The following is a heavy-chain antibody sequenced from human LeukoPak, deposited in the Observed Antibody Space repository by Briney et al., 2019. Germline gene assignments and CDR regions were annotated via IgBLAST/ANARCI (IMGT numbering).Heavy chain of an antibody. CDR1: GYSFTSYW. CDR2: IDPGDSDT. CDR3: ARHSSNGGSCYLQDNWFDT. D-gene: IGHD2-15*01. V-gene: IGHV5-51*01. J-gene: IGHJ5*02. Sequence: GESLKISCKGSGYSFTSYWIGWVRQMPGKGLEWMGIIDPGDSDTRYSPSFQGQVTISADKSISTAYLQCSSLKASDTAMYYCARHSSNGGSCYLQDNWFDTLGQGTLVTVSS.